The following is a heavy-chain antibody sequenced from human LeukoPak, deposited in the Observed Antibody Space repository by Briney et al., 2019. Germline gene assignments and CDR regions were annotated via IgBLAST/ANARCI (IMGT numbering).Heavy chain of an antibody. D-gene: IGHD1-26*01. CDR1: GGSINSGSYY. V-gene: IGHV4-61*02. J-gene: IGHJ6*03. CDR3: ARVGGSYYGYYYYYYMDV. Sequence: SETLSLTCTVSGGSINSGSYYWSWIRQPAGKGLEWIGRIYTSGSIKYNPSLKSRVTISVDTSKNQFSLKLSSVTAADTAVYYCARVGGSYYGYYYYYYMDVWGKGTTVTVSS. CDR2: IYTSGSI.